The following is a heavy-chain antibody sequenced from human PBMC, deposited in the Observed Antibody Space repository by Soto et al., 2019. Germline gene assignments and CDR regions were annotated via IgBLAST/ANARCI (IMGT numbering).Heavy chain of an antibody. CDR1: GYTFTSYG. Sequence: ASVKVSCKASGYTFTSYGISWVRQAPGQGLEWMGWISAYNGNTNYAQKLQGRVTMTTDTSTSTAYMELRSLRSDDTAVYYCAIVRGTEEPGYCSGGSCAENFDYWGQGTLVTVSS. J-gene: IGHJ4*02. CDR3: AIVRGTEEPGYCSGGSCAENFDY. V-gene: IGHV1-18*01. CDR2: ISAYNGNT. D-gene: IGHD2-15*01.